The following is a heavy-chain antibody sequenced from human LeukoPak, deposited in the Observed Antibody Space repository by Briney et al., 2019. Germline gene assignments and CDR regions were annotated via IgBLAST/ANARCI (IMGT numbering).Heavy chain of an antibody. D-gene: IGHD1-26*01. CDR1: GGSISSSTYY. CDR2: IYYSGST. V-gene: IGHV4-39*01. CDR3: ATPYSGGYHGLDI. Sequence: SETLSLTCTVSGGSISSSTYYWGWIRQPPGKGLEWIGSIYYSGSTYYNPSLKSRVTISVDTSKNQFSLKLNSVTAADTAVYYCATPYSGGYHGLDIWGQVTMVTVSS. J-gene: IGHJ3*02.